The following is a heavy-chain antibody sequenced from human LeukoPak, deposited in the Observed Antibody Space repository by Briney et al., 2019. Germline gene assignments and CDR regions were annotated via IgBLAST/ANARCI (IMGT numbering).Heavy chain of an antibody. CDR2: IYHSGSA. V-gene: IGHV4-38-2*01. Sequence: SETLSLTCGVSGYSISSGYQWAWIRQSPGKGLEWIGSIYHSGSAHYNPSLKSRVTISVETSKNQFSLNMYSVTAADTAVYYCARRMDVWGQGTTVTVSS. J-gene: IGHJ6*02. CDR1: GYSISSGYQ. CDR3: ARRMDV.